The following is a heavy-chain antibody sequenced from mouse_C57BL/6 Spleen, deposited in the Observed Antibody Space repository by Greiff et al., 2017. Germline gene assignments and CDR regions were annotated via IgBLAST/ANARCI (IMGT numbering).Heavy chain of an antibody. Sequence: VQLQQPGAELVKPGASVKLSCKASGYTFTSYWMQWVKQRPGQGLEWIGELDPSDSYTNYNQTFKGKATLTVDTSSSTAYMQLSSLTSEESAVYDGARRITTGGGYFDYWGQGTTLTVSS. CDR3: ARRITTGGGYFDY. CDR2: LDPSDSYT. D-gene: IGHD2-4*01. J-gene: IGHJ2*01. CDR1: GYTFTSYW. V-gene: IGHV1-50*01.